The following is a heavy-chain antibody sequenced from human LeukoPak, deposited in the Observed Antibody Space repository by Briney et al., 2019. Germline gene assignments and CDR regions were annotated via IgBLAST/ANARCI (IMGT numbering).Heavy chain of an antibody. CDR3: ARDLELRYYYGMDV. CDR1: GFTFSSYW. CDR2: INSDGSST. J-gene: IGHJ6*02. Sequence: PGWALRLSCAASGFTFSSYWMYWVRQAPGKGLVWVSRINSDGSSTSYADSVKGRFTISRDNAKNTLYLQMNSLRAEDTAVYYCARDLELRYYYGMDVWGQGTTVTVSS. D-gene: IGHD1-7*01. V-gene: IGHV3-74*01.